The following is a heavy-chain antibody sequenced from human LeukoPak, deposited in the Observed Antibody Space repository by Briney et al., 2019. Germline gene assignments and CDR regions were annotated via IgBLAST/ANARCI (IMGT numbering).Heavy chain of an antibody. CDR3: AKPAGGVRYFDWLPPWDY. CDR1: GFTFSSYG. J-gene: IGHJ4*02. D-gene: IGHD3-9*01. CDR2: ISGSGGST. V-gene: IGHV3-23*01. Sequence: GGTLRLSCAASGFTFSSYGMSWVRQAPGKGLEWVSAISGSGGSTYYADSVKGRFISSRDNSKNTLYLQMNSLRAEDTAVYYCAKPAGGVRYFDWLPPWDYWGQGTLVTVSS.